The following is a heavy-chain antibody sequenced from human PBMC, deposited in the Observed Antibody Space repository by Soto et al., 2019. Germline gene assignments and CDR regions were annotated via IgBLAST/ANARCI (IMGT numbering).Heavy chain of an antibody. V-gene: IGHV4-34*01. D-gene: IGHD2-8*01. Sequence: SETLSLTCAVYGGSFSGYYWSWIRQPPGKGLEWIGEINHSGSTNYNPSLKSRVTISVDTSKNQFSLKLSSVTAADTAVYYCARRLLYGVLDYWGQGTLVTVSS. J-gene: IGHJ4*02. CDR1: GGSFSGYY. CDR2: INHSGST. CDR3: ARRLLYGVLDY.